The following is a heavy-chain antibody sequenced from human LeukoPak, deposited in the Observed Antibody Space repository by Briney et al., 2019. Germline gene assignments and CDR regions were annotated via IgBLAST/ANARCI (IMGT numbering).Heavy chain of an antibody. CDR2: ISRSGSII. Sequence: PGGSLRLSCAVSGLTVSDHYMTWLRQAPGKGLEWISYISRSGSIIYYADSVKGRFTIFRDNAKNSLYLQMDSLRAEDTAVYYCARYDYGAFDIWGQGTMVSVSS. CDR1: GLTVSDHY. V-gene: IGHV3-11*04. CDR3: ARYDYGAFDI. D-gene: IGHD4/OR15-4a*01. J-gene: IGHJ3*02.